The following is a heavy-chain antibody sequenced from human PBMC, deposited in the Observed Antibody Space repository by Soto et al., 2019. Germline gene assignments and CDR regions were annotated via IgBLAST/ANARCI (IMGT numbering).Heavy chain of an antibody. CDR1: GFTFDSHW. D-gene: IGHD6-19*01. Sequence: VKSGGVLVQPGGSLRLSCAASGFTFDSHWMHWVRQAPGEGLVWVSRIKTDGSAAAYADSVKGRFTISRDNTKNTLYLQMNSLRAEDTAVYFCVRESGVAADCWGQGTLVTVS. CDR2: IKTDGSAA. CDR3: VRESGVAADC. J-gene: IGHJ4*02. V-gene: IGHV3-74*01.